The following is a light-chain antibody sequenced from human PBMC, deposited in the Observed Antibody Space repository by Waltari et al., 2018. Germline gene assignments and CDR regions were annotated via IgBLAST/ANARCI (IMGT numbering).Light chain of an antibody. J-gene: IGKJ5*01. V-gene: IGKV3-20*01. Sequence: EIVLTQSPGTLSLSPGERATPPCRAGQSVTSTYFALYQQKPGRSPRLLIYGASSRATGVPDRFSGGGSATDFTLTITRLEPEDFAVYYCQQYSQSPITFGQGTRLDNK. CDR2: GAS. CDR3: QQYSQSPIT. CDR1: QSVTSTY.